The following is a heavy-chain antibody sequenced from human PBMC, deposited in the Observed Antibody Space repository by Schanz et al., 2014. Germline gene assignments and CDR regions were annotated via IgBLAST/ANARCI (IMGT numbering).Heavy chain of an antibody. Sequence: EVQLVESGGGLVQPGGSLRLSCAASGFSVGNKYMNWVRQAPGKGLEWVSFIYIGGNTYYADSVKGRFIISRDNSKNTVYIQMNSLRAEDTAVYYCARGGPAYYFDDWGQGTLVTVSS. CDR1: GFSVGNKY. CDR2: IYIGGNT. CDR3: ARGGPAYYFDD. V-gene: IGHV3-66*01. J-gene: IGHJ4*02.